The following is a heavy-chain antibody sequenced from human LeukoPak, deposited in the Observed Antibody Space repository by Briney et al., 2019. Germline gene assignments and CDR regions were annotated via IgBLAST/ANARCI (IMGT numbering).Heavy chain of an antibody. Sequence: ASVKVSCKASGYTFTSYDINWVRQATGQGLEWMGWMNPNSGNTGYAQKLQGRVTMTRNTSISTAYMELSSLRSEDTAVYYCARGMVGTRDKRIRYFDYWGQGTLVTVSS. V-gene: IGHV1-8*01. D-gene: IGHD3-10*01. J-gene: IGHJ4*02. CDR3: ARGMVGTRDKRIRYFDY. CDR1: GYTFTSYD. CDR2: MNPNSGNT.